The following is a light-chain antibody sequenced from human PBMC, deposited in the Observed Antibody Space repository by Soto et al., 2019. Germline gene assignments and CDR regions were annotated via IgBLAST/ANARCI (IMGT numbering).Light chain of an antibody. Sequence: EILMTQSPAYRSAPTGERITISCKASQSIANNLAWHQQKPGQATRLIIYGASTRADDIPARFSGSGSGTEFSLTISSLQSEDFAIYDCQQYNDWPPWTFGQGTKVDIK. V-gene: IGKV3-15*01. J-gene: IGKJ1*01. CDR1: QSIANN. CDR3: QQYNDWPPWT. CDR2: GAS.